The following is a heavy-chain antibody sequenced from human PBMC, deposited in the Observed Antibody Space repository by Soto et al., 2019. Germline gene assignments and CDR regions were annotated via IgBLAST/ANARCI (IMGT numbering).Heavy chain of an antibody. Sequence: GGSLRLSCVASGFTFSSYWMHWVRQAPGKGLEWVSRIKTDGSSTSYADSVKGRFTISRDNAKNTVYLQMNTLRAEDTAVYYCGRERFDPWGQGTLVTVSS. CDR2: IKTDGSST. CDR3: GRERFDP. J-gene: IGHJ5*02. V-gene: IGHV3-74*01. CDR1: GFTFSSYW.